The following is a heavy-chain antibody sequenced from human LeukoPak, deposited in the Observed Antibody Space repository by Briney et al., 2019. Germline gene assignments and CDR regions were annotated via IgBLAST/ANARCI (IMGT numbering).Heavy chain of an antibody. J-gene: IGHJ3*02. CDR1: GGSISSYY. D-gene: IGHD3-3*01. CDR3: ERGNYDAHGAFDI. V-gene: IGHV4-4*07. Sequence: SETLSLTCTVSGGSISSYYWSWIRQPAGKGLEWIGRIYSTGSTDYNHSLESRLTMSLDASRNKFSLKMSSVTAADTAVYYCERGNYDAHGAFDIWGQGTMVTVSS. CDR2: IYSTGST.